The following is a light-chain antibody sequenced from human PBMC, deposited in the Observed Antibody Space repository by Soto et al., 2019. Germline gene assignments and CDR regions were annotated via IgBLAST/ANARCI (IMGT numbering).Light chain of an antibody. CDR3: QQYNNWPPLT. CDR1: QSVSSN. V-gene: IGKV3-15*01. Sequence: EIVRTQSPATLSVSPGGRATLASRSSQSVSSNLAWYQQKPGQAPRLLIYGASTRATGIPARFSGSGSGTEFTLTISSLQYEDFAVYYCQQYNNWPPLTFGQGTKVDIK. J-gene: IGKJ1*01. CDR2: GAS.